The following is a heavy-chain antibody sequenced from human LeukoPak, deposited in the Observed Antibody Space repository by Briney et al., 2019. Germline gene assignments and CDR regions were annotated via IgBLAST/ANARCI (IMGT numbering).Heavy chain of an antibody. Sequence: GGSLRLSCAASGFTFSSYWMSWVRQAPGQGLEWVANIKQDGSEKYYVDSVKGRFTISRDNAKNSLYLQMNSLRAEDTAVYYCAREDGYNCVDYWGQGTLVTVSS. CDR2: IKQDGSEK. CDR3: AREDGYNCVDY. D-gene: IGHD5-24*01. V-gene: IGHV3-7*01. CDR1: GFTFSSYW. J-gene: IGHJ4*02.